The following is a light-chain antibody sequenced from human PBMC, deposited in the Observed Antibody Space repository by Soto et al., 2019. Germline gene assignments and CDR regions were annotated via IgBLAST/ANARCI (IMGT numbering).Light chain of an antibody. Sequence: QSVLTQPPSVSAAPGQKVTISCSGSSSNIGNNYVSWYQQLPGTAPKVLIYDDSKRPSGIPDRFSGSKSGTSATLGITGLQTGDEANYYCGTWDSCLSGIVFGGGTQLTVL. CDR2: DDS. CDR1: SSNIGNNY. J-gene: IGLJ7*01. CDR3: GTWDSCLSGIV. V-gene: IGLV1-51*01.